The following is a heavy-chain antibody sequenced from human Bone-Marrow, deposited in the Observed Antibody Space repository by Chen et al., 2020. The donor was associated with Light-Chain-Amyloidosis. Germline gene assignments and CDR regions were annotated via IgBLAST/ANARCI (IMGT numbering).Heavy chain of an antibody. Sequence: EVQLEQSGPEVKKPGESLKLSCKGSGYTFPNYWIGRVRQMPGKGLEWMGVIYPDDSDARYSPSFEGQVTISADKSITTAYLQWRSLKASDTAMYYCARRRDGYNFDYWGQGTLVTVSS. D-gene: IGHD5-12*01. CDR1: GYTFPNYW. CDR2: IYPDDSDA. J-gene: IGHJ4*02. CDR3: ARRRDGYNFDY. V-gene: IGHV5-51*01.